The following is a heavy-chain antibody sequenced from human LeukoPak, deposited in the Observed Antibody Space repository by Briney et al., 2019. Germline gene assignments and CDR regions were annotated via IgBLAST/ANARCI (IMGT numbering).Heavy chain of an antibody. CDR3: ARDLPRVVAASLDY. Sequence: GGSLRLSCAASGFTFSSYSMNWVRQAPGKGLGWVSSISSSSSYIYYADSVKGRFTISRDNAKNSLYLQMNSLRAEDTAVYYCARDLPRVVAASLDYWGQGTLVTVSS. D-gene: IGHD2-15*01. CDR1: GFTFSSYS. J-gene: IGHJ4*02. CDR2: ISSSSSYI. V-gene: IGHV3-21*01.